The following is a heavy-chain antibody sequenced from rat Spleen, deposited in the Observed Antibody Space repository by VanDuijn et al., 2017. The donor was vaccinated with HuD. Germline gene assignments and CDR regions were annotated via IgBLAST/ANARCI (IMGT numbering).Heavy chain of an antibody. J-gene: IGHJ2*01. Sequence: QVQLKESGPGLVQPSQTLSLTCTVSGLSLTSNSVSWIRQPPGKGLEWMGVIWNHGGTDYNSAIKSRLSISRDTSKSQVFLKMNSLQTEDTAMYFCASGIHDYWGQGVMVTVSS. D-gene: IGHD1-4*01. CDR2: IWNHGGT. CDR3: ASGIHDY. CDR1: GLSLTSNS. V-gene: IGHV2-47*01.